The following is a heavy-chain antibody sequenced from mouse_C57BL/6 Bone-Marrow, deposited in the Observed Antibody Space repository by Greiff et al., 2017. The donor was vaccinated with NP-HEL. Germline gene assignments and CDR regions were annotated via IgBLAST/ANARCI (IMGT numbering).Heavy chain of an antibody. J-gene: IGHJ2*01. CDR2: ISDGGSYT. D-gene: IGHD1-1*01. V-gene: IGHV5-4*01. Sequence: EVHLVESGGGLVKPGGSLKLSCAASGFTFSSYAMSWVRQTPEKRLEWVATISDGGSYTYYPDNVKGRFTISRDNAKNNLYLQMSHLKSEDTAMYYCARGWGTTDSLLFDYWGQGTTLTVSS. CDR1: GFTFSSYA. CDR3: ARGWGTTDSLLFDY.